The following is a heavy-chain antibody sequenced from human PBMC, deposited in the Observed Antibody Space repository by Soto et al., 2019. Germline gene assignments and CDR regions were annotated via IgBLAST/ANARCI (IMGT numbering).Heavy chain of an antibody. CDR1: GFTFSSYG. CDR2: IWYDGSNK. J-gene: IGHJ5*02. Sequence: GGSLRLSCAASGFTFSSYGMHWVRQAPGKGLEWVAVIWYDGSNKYYADSVKGRFTISRDNSKNTLYLQMNSLRAEDTAVYYCARDQVYSSSWQDNRFDPWGQGTPVTVSS. CDR3: ARDQVYSSSWQDNRFDP. D-gene: IGHD6-13*01. V-gene: IGHV3-33*01.